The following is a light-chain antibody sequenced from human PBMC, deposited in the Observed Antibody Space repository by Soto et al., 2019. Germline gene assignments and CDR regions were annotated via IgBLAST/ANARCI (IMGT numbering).Light chain of an antibody. Sequence: DIHMTQSPSSLSASVGDRVTITCRASQGISNYLAWYQQKPGKVPKLLIYAASTLQSGVPSRFSGSGSGTDFTLTISSLQPEDVATYYCQKYNSAPFYTFGQGTKLEIK. J-gene: IGKJ2*01. V-gene: IGKV1-27*01. CDR1: QGISNY. CDR3: QKYNSAPFYT. CDR2: AAS.